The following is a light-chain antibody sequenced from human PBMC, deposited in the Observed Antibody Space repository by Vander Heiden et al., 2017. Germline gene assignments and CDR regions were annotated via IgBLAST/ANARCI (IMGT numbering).Light chain of an antibody. V-gene: IGLV1-40*01. CDR1: SSNIGAGYD. Sequence: HSVLTQPPSVSGAPGQRVTISCTGSSSNIGAGYDIHWYQQVPGTAPKLLMHDKETRPSGVPDRFSGSKSGTSASLASAGLQAEDEADYYCQSYDTSLSAWVFGGGTKLTVL. CDR2: DKE. J-gene: IGLJ3*02. CDR3: QSYDTSLSAWV.